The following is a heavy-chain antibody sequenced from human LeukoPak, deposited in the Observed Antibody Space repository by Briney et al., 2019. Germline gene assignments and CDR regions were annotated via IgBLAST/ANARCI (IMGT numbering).Heavy chain of an antibody. Sequence: GRSLRLSCAASGFTFDDYAMHWVRQAPGKGLEWVSGISWDSVHIGYADSVKGRFTISRDNAKNSLYLQMNSLRAEGTALYYCVKEPTAKYYFDYWGQGTLVTV. CDR2: ISWDSVHI. CDR1: GFTFDDYA. V-gene: IGHV3-9*01. CDR3: VKEPTAKYYFDY. J-gene: IGHJ4*02. D-gene: IGHD2-21*02.